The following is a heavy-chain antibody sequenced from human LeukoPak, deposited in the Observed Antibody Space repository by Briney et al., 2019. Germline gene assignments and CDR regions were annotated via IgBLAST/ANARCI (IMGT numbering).Heavy chain of an antibody. J-gene: IGHJ3*02. V-gene: IGHV1-18*01. CDR2: ISAYNGNT. CDR3: ARVSVGATYFRAFDI. Sequence: ASVKVSCKASGYTFTSYGISWVRQAPGQGLEWMGWISAYNGNTNYAQKLQGRVTMTTDTSTSTACMELRSLRSDDTAVYYCARVSVGATYFRAFDIWGQGTMVTVSS. CDR1: GYTFTSYG. D-gene: IGHD1-26*01.